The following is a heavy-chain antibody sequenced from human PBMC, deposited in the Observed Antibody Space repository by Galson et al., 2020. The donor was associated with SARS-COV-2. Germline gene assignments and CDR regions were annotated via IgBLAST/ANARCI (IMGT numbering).Heavy chain of an antibody. V-gene: IGHV4-34*01. Sequence: SETLSLTCAVYGGSFSGYYWSWIRQPPGKGLEWIGEINHSGSTNYNPSLKSRVTISVDTSKNQFSLTLSSVTAADTAVYYCASAGYDMAGWFDPWGQGTLVTVSS. CDR2: INHSGST. D-gene: IGHD5-12*01. CDR3: ASAGYDMAGWFDP. CDR1: GGSFSGYY. J-gene: IGHJ5*02.